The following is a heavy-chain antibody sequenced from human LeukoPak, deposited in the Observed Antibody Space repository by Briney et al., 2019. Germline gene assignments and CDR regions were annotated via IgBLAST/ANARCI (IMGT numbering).Heavy chain of an antibody. Sequence: GGSLRLSCATSGFTFSSYAMSWVRQAPGKGLEWVSATSGSGGSTYYADSVKGRFTISRDNSKNTLFLQMNSLRAEDTAVYYCAKSGSYWYYFDYWGQGTLVTVSS. CDR1: GFTFSSYA. CDR2: TSGSGGST. D-gene: IGHD3-10*01. CDR3: AKSGSYWYYFDY. J-gene: IGHJ4*02. V-gene: IGHV3-23*01.